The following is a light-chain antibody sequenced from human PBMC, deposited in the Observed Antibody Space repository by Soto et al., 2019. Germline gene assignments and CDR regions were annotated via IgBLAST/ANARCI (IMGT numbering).Light chain of an antibody. CDR2: GAS. CDR1: RSTSNY. V-gene: IGKV1-39*01. J-gene: IGKJ3*01. Sequence: DIQMTQSPSSLSASVGDTVTIACLSSRSTSNYLNWYQQKPGRAPNLLISGASTLQRGVPSRFSGSGSGTTFTLTITSLQPDDFAIYFCQQSYTAPFTFGPGTKVDI. CDR3: QQSYTAPFT.